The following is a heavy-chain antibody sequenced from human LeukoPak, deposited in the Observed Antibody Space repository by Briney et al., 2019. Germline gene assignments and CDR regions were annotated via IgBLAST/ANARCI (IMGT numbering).Heavy chain of an antibody. Sequence: GGSLRLSCEASGFTFRSYARTWVRQAPGKGLEWVSSITGSGGTTWYAASVKGRYPISRENSKNTLFLQMNSLRAEDMAVDYGARWDDSSSCPDYWGRGTLVTVSA. J-gene: IGHJ4*02. V-gene: IGHV3-23*01. D-gene: IGHD6-6*01. CDR3: ARWDDSSSCPDY. CDR1: GFTFRSYA. CDR2: ITGSGGTT.